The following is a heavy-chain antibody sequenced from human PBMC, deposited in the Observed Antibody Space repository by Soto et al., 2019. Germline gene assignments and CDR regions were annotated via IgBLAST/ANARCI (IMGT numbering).Heavy chain of an antibody. CDR1: GGTFSSYA. Sequence: QVQLVQSGAEVKKPGSSVKVSCKASGGTFSSYAISWVRQAPGQGLEWLGGIIPIFGTANYAQKFQGRVTITADKSTSTAYMELSSLRSEYTAVDYCGRQCGGDCYFYYFAYWSKVTVVAVSS. CDR3: GRQCGGDCYFYYFAY. V-gene: IGHV1-69*06. J-gene: IGHJ4*02. D-gene: IGHD2-21*02. CDR2: IIPIFGTA.